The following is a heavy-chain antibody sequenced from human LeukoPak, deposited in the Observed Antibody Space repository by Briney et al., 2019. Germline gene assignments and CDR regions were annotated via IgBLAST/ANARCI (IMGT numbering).Heavy chain of an antibody. CDR1: GFTFSSYS. D-gene: IGHD3-16*01. J-gene: IGHJ3*02. CDR2: ISSSSSTI. V-gene: IGHV3-48*04. Sequence: GGSLRLSCAASGFTFSSYSMNWVRQAPGKGLEGVSYISSSSSTIYYADSVKGRFTISRENAKKSLYLQMNSPRAEDTAVYYCASSIRLPDAFDIWVQGTMVTVSS. CDR3: ASSIRLPDAFDI.